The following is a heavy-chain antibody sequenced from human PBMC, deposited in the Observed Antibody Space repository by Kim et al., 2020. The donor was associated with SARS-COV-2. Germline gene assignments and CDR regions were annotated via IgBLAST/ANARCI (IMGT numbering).Heavy chain of an antibody. V-gene: IGHV3-21*01. CDR2: ISSSSSYI. Sequence: GGSLRLSCAASGFTFSSYSMNWVRQAPGKGLEWVSSISSSSSYIYYADSVKGRFTISRDNAKNSLYLQMNSLRAEDTAVYYCARDLRLAAAGRVYYYYGMDVWGQGTTVTVSS. CDR1: GFTFSSYS. CDR3: ARDLRLAAAGRVYYYYGMDV. J-gene: IGHJ6*02. D-gene: IGHD6-13*01.